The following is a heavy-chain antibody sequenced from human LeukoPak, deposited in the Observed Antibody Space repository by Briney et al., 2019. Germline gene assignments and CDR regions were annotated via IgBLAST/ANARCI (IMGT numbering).Heavy chain of an antibody. CDR2: ISAYNGNT. J-gene: IGHJ3*02. CDR1: GYIFTSYG. CDR3: ARVLTGDASNI. D-gene: IGHD3-10*01. V-gene: IGHV1-18*01. Sequence: ASLKVSCTASGYIFTSYGISWVRQAPGQGLEWMGWISAYNGNTNYAQRLQGRVTMTTDTSTRTAYMELRSLRPDDTAVYYCARVLTGDASNIWGQGTMVTVSS.